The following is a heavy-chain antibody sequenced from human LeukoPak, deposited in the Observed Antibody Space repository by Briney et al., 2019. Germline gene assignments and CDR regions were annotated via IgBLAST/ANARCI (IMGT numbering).Heavy chain of an antibody. Sequence: SETLSLTCTVSGGSISSYYWSWIRQPPGKGLEWIGYIYYSGSTNYNPSLKSRVTISVDTSKNQFSLKLSSVTAANTAVYYCASTWGYSYGQLDYWGQGTLVTVSS. J-gene: IGHJ4*02. CDR3: ASTWGYSYGQLDY. D-gene: IGHD5-18*01. CDR2: IYYSGST. V-gene: IGHV4-59*01. CDR1: GGSISSYY.